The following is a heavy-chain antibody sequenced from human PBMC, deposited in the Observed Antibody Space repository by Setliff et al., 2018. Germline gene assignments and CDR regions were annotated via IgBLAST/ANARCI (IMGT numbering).Heavy chain of an antibody. CDR1: TFTLGTYS. J-gene: IGHJ3*01. CDR2: ISPYSGYI. CDR3: ARSPGNGGHDAFDV. Sequence: LRLSCAASTFTLGTYSMHWVRQAPGKGLAWVSSISPYSGYIYYADSVKGRFTISRDNAKNSLYLQMNSLGAEDTAVYFCARSPGNGGHDAFDVWGQGTMVTVSS. V-gene: IGHV3-21*06. D-gene: IGHD4-4*01.